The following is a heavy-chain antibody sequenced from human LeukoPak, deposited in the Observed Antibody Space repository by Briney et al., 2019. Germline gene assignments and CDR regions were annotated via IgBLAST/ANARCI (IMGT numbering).Heavy chain of an antibody. CDR3: AKDHDGSGPQLL. D-gene: IGHD3-22*01. CDR2: ISYDGSNK. J-gene: IGHJ3*01. V-gene: IGHV3-30*18. CDR1: GFTFSSYG. Sequence: SGGSLRLSCAASGFTFSSYGMHWVRQAPGKGLEWVAIISYDGSNKYYADSVKGRFTISRDNSKNTLYLQMNSLRAEDTAVYYCAKDHDGSGPQLLWGQGTMVTVSS.